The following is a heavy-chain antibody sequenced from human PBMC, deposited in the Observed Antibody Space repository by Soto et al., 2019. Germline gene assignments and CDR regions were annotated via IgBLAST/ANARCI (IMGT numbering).Heavy chain of an antibody. CDR2: ISAYNGNT. Sequence: ASVKVSCKASGYTFTSYGISWVRQAPGQGLEWMGWISAYNGNTNYAQKLQGRVTMTTDTSTSTAYMELRSPRSDDTAVYYCARDTVDTAMVTGYYGMDVWGQGTTVTVS. V-gene: IGHV1-18*04. CDR3: ARDTVDTAMVTGYYGMDV. J-gene: IGHJ6*02. CDR1: GYTFTSYG. D-gene: IGHD5-18*01.